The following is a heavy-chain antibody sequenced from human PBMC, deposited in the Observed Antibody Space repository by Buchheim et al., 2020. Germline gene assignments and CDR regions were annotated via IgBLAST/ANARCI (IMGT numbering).Heavy chain of an antibody. D-gene: IGHD3-10*01. V-gene: IGHV4-30-4*01. CDR2: IYYSGST. J-gene: IGHJ5*02. CDR1: GGSMSNGDYY. CDR3: ARASGYYGSGSYYRLNLNWIDP. Sequence: QVQLQESGPGLVKPSQTLSLTCSVSGGSMSNGDYYWSWIRQPPGKGLEWIGYIYYSGSTDYNPSLKSRVTISVETSKNQFSLKLSSVTAADTAVYYCARASGYYGSGSYYRLNLNWIDPWGQGTL.